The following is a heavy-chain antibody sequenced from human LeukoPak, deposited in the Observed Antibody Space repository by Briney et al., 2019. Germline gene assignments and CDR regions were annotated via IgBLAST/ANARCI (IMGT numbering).Heavy chain of an antibody. Sequence: ASVKVSYKASGYTFTGYYMHWVRQAPGQGLEWMGWINPNSGGTNYAQKFQGRVTMTRDTSISTAYMELSRLRSDDTAVYYCAKGGYDYIEIAYFDYWGQGTLVTVSS. CDR3: AKGGYDYIEIAYFDY. D-gene: IGHD5-12*01. CDR1: GYTFTGYY. V-gene: IGHV1-2*02. CDR2: INPNSGGT. J-gene: IGHJ4*02.